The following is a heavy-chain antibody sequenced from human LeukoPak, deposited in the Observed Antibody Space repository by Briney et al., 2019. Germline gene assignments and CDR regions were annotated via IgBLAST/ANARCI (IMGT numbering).Heavy chain of an antibody. D-gene: IGHD5-12*01. V-gene: IGHV1-8*01. CDR1: GYTFSSND. CDR2: VNPNSGGT. J-gene: IGHJ4*02. CDR3: ARSSGYDEDFDY. Sequence: ASVKVSCKASGYTFSSNDINWVRQASGQGLEWMGWVNPNSGGTGYAQKFQGRVTMTRNTSISTAYMELSSLRSEDTAVYYCARSSGYDEDFDYWGQGTLITVSS.